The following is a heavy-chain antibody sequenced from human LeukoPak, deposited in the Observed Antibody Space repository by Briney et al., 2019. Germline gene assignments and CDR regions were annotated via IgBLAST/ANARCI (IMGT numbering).Heavy chain of an antibody. J-gene: IGHJ4*02. CDR3: ARDSFDTDIDY. V-gene: IGHV3-7*01. D-gene: IGHD3-10*01. CDR1: RVSFSTYW. CDR2: IKRSGSAA. Sequence: GEALGLSSADPRVSFSTYWMSWVRQAPGKGLEWVAHIKRSGSAAYYADSLRGRFTISRDNAKNSLYLQINSLRAEDTAVYYCARDSFDTDIDYWGQGTLVTVSS.